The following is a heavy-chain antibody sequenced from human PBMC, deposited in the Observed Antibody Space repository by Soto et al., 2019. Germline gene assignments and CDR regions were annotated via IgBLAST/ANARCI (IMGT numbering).Heavy chain of an antibody. V-gene: IGHV2-5*02. CDR3: AHILKKCGGGSCYAYYFDY. CDR2: IYWDDDK. D-gene: IGHD2-15*01. Sequence: QITLKESGPTLVKPTQTLTLTCTFSGFSLSTSGVGVGWIRQPPGKALEWLALIYWDDDKRYSPSLKSRLTITKDTSKNQVVLTMTNMDPVDTATYYCAHILKKCGGGSCYAYYFDYWGQGSLVTVSS. J-gene: IGHJ4*02. CDR1: GFSLSTSGVG.